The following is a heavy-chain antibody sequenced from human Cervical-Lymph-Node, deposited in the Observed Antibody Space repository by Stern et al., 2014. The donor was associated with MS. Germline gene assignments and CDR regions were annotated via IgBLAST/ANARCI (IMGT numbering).Heavy chain of an antibody. Sequence: QVQLQESGPGLVKPSETLSLTCTVSGGSVSSGSYYWSWIRQPPRKGLEWIGYIYYSGSTNYNPSLKSRVTISVDTSKNQFSLKLSSVTAADTAVYYCARVSYDFWSGYYPFDYWGQGTLVTVSS. CDR3: ARVSYDFWSGYYPFDY. CDR1: GGSVSSGSYY. D-gene: IGHD3-3*01. J-gene: IGHJ4*02. CDR2: IYYSGST. V-gene: IGHV4-61*01.